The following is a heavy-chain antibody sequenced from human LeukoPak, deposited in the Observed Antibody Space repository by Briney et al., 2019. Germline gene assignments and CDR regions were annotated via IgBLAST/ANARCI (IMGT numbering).Heavy chain of an antibody. D-gene: IGHD6-19*01. CDR2: ISWNSGSI. J-gene: IGHJ4*02. CDR1: GFTFDDYA. Sequence: GGSLRLSCAASGFTFDDYAMHWVRQAPGKGLEWVSGISWNSGSIGYADSVKGRFTISRDNAKNSLYLQMNSLRAEDTALYYCARGPTYSSGWLYYFDSWGQGTLVTVSS. CDR3: ARGPTYSSGWLYYFDS. V-gene: IGHV3-9*01.